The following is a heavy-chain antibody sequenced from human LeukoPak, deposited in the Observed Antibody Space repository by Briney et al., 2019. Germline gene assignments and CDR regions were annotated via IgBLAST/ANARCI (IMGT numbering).Heavy chain of an antibody. CDR3: ARIVTNTYYYYYGMDV. Sequence: SETLSLTCAVYDGSFSGYYWSWLRPPPGKGLEWIGEINHSGSTNYNPSLKSRVTISVDTSKNQFSLKLSSVTAADTAVYYCARIVTNTYYYYYGMDVWGQGTTVSVS. V-gene: IGHV4-34*01. J-gene: IGHJ6*02. CDR1: DGSFSGYY. CDR2: INHSGST. D-gene: IGHD1-26*01.